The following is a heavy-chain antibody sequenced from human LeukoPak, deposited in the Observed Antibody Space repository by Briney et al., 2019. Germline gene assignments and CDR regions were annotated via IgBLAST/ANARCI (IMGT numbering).Heavy chain of an antibody. CDR2: ISAYNGNT. D-gene: IGHD1-26*01. J-gene: IGHJ3*02. CDR3: ARDAATISDTFDI. CDR1: VYTFADYG. V-gene: IGHV1-18*01. Sequence: GASVTVSCKASVYTFADYGISWVRQAPGQGLEWMGWISAYNGNTNYAQNLQDRVTMTTDTSTSTAYMELRSLRSDDTAVYFCARDAATISDTFDIWGQGTMVTVSS.